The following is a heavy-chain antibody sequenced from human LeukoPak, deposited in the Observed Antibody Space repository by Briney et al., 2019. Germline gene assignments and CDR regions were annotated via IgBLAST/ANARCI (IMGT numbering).Heavy chain of an antibody. Sequence: ASETLSLTCTVSGDSVNNFYCSWIRQSPGKGLEWIGYIQYGGTTTYNPSLKSRVTISADTSKNQVSLTLTSVTAADTAVYYCAGVEGLRYSYGYFDFWGQGTLATVSS. CDR2: IQYGGTT. D-gene: IGHD5-18*01. V-gene: IGHV4-59*02. CDR1: GDSVNNFY. CDR3: AGVEGLRYSYGYFDF. J-gene: IGHJ4*02.